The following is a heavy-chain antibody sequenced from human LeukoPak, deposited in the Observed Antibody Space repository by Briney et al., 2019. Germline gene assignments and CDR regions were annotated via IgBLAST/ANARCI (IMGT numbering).Heavy chain of an antibody. V-gene: IGHV4-38-2*01. CDR2: IYHSAST. CDR1: VYSIRSGYY. D-gene: IGHD2-8*01. CDR3: ARLLMVYERYFDY. J-gene: IGHJ4*02. Sequence: PSETLSLTYAFSVYSIRSGYYWGWIRQPPGKGLEWIGSIYHSASTYYNPSLKSRVTISVDTSKNQFSLKLSSVTAADTAVYYCARLLMVYERYFDYWGQGTLVTVSS.